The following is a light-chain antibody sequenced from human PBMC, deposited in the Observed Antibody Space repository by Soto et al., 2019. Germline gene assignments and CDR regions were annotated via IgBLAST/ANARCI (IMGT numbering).Light chain of an antibody. CDR2: GAS. Sequence: EIVLTQSPGTLSLSPGERATLSCRASQSVSSNYLAWYQQKPGQAPRLLIYGASSKATGIPDRFTGSWSGTDFPITVSRLEHEDFAVYYCQHYGDSPRRFGQGTKVEIK. V-gene: IGKV3-20*01. J-gene: IGKJ1*01. CDR3: QHYGDSPRR. CDR1: QSVSSNY.